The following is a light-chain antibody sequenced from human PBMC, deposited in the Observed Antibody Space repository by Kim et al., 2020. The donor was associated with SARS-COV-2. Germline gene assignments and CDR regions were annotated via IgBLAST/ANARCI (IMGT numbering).Light chain of an antibody. Sequence: IQLTQSPSSLSASVGDRVIITCRAGQDIKTYLAWYQQKPGKAPKLLIHTASTLQSGVPSRFGGSGSGTDFTLTISSPQPEDSATYYCQQLHTLPYTFGQGTKLEI. V-gene: IGKV1-9*01. CDR1: QDIKTY. CDR2: TAS. J-gene: IGKJ2*01. CDR3: QQLHTLPYT.